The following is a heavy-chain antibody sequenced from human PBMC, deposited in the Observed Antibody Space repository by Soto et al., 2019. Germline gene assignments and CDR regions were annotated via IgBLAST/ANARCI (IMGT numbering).Heavy chain of an antibody. V-gene: IGHV4-59*08. D-gene: IGHD6-13*01. Sequence: PSETLSLTYTVSGGSISSYYWSWIRQPPGKGLEWIGYIYYSGSTNYNPSLRSRVTISVDTSKNQFSLKLSSVTAADTAVYYCARHSITTSAAAGPPLFDYWGQGTLVTVSS. CDR1: GGSISSYY. J-gene: IGHJ4*02. CDR3: ARHSITTSAAAGPPLFDY. CDR2: IYYSGST.